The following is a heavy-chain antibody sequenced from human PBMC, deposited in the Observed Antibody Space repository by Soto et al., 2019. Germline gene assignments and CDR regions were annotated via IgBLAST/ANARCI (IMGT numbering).Heavy chain of an antibody. J-gene: IGHJ6*02. CDR3: ARVKPPDVIVRDDYYYYYGMAV. Sequence: QVQRVQSGAEVKKPGSSVKVSCKASGGTFSSYAISWVRQAPGQGLEWMGGIIPIFGTADYAQKFQGRVTITADESTRTAYMELSSLSSEDTAVYYCARVKPPDVIVRDDYYYYYGMAVWGQGTTVTVSS. D-gene: IGHD1-26*01. CDR1: GGTFSSYA. V-gene: IGHV1-69*01. CDR2: IIPIFGTA.